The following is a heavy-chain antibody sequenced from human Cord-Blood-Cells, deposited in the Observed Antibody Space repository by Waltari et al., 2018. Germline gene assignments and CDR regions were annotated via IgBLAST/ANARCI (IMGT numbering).Heavy chain of an antibody. Sequence: EVQLVESGGGLVQPGGSLRLSCAASGFTFSTYAMSWVRPPPGEGLGWVSAISGSGGSTDYADSGKGRFTISRDNSKNALYLQMNSLRAEDTAVYYCAKEAGYDFWSGYSPDAFDIWGQGTMVTVSS. J-gene: IGHJ3*02. CDR1: GFTFSTYA. CDR2: ISGSGGST. D-gene: IGHD3-3*01. CDR3: AKEAGYDFWSGYSPDAFDI. V-gene: IGHV3-23*04.